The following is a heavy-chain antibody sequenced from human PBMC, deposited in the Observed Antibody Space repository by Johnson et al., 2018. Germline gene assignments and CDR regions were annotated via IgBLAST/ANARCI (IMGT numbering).Heavy chain of an antibody. V-gene: IGHV1-24*01. Sequence: QVQLVQSGAEVKRPGASVKVSCKISGYSLSESPMHWVRQAPGQGLEWMGGFDPEDGKTIYAQRFQGRVTMTEDTSTATAYMGLSSLRAEDTAVYYCATGYCTTSNCYNSHYMDVWGKGTTVTVSS. CDR2: FDPEDGKT. D-gene: IGHD2-8*01. CDR1: GYSLSESP. CDR3: ATGYCTTSNCYNSHYMDV. J-gene: IGHJ6*03.